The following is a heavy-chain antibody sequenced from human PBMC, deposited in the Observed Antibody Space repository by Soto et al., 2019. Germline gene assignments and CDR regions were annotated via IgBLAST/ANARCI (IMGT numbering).Heavy chain of an antibody. D-gene: IGHD4-4*01. CDR1: GGTFSTYT. CDR2: IIPIIGII. V-gene: IGHV1-69*08. CDR3: AGDPDSHYNDSHASSYP. J-gene: IGHJ5*02. Sequence: QVQLVQSGAEVKKPGSSVKVSCKASGGTFSTYTITWLRQAPGQGLEWMGRIIPIIGIINYAQKFQGRVTISADXXXGXXYMELTGLRSDDTAVYYCAGDPDSHYNDSHASSYPWGQGTLVTVSS.